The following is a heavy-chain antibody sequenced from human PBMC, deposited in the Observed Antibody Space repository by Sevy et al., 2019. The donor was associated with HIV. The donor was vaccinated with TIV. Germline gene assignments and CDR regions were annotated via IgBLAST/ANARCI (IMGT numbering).Heavy chain of an antibody. V-gene: IGHV3-7*03. CDR3: ARPDYSSTRAARHGFVFDW. D-gene: IGHD6-6*01. CDR1: GFTFSTYW. CDR2: IKEDGSEK. Sequence: GGSLRLSCAASGFTFSTYWMNWVRQAPGKGLEWVANIKEDGSEKYYVDSVKGRFTISRDNVKNSLYLQMNSLRVEDTAVYYCARPDYSSTRAARHGFVFDWWGQGTLVTVSS. J-gene: IGHJ4*02.